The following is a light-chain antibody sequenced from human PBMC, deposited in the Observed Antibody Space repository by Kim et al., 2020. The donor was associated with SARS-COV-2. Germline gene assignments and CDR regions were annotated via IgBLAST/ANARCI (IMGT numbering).Light chain of an antibody. CDR3: KQALLNPLA. V-gene: IGKV2-28*01. CDR1: QSLLHHTGYNF. Sequence: PASISFRSSQSLLHHTGYNFLDWYLQKPGQSPQLLIYLGSKRASGVPDRFSGSGSGTDFTLKISRVEAEDVGMYYCKQALLNPLAFGGGTKVDIK. CDR2: LGS. J-gene: IGKJ4*01.